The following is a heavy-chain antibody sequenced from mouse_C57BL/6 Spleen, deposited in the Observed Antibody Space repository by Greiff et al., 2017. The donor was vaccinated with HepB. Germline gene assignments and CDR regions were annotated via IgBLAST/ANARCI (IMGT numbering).Heavy chain of an antibody. CDR2: IYPGNSDT. D-gene: IGHD3-2*02. Sequence: EVKLEESGIVLARPGASVKMSCKTSGYTFTSYWMHWVKQRPGQGLEWIGAIYPGNSDTSYNQKFKGKAKLTAVTSASTAYMELSSLTNEDAAVYYCTRRSSSGDYYAMDYWGQGTSVTVAS. CDR1: GYTFTSYW. V-gene: IGHV1-5*01. CDR3: TRRSSSGDYYAMDY. J-gene: IGHJ4*01.